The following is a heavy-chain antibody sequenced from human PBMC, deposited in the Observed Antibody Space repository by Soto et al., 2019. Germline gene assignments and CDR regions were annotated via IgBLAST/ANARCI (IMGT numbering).Heavy chain of an antibody. CDR1: GFTFSIYA. J-gene: IGHJ4*02. CDR2: IIGNGLST. CDR3: AKDFRPDGRYDLDY. V-gene: IGHV3-23*01. Sequence: HPGGSLRLSCAASGFTFSIYAMSWVRQAPGKGLEWVSLIIGNGLSTYYADSVKGRFIISRVNSKNTLYLQMNSLRAEDTAIYYCAKDFRPDGRYDLDYWGQGTLVTVSS. D-gene: IGHD3-3*01.